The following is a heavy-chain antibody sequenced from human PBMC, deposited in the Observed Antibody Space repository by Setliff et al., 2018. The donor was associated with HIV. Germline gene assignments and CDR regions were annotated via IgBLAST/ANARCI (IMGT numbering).Heavy chain of an antibody. V-gene: IGHV4-39*01. CDR2: IFHSGNT. CDR1: GDSMSSDNYF. Sequence: LSLTCTVSGDSMSSDNYFWVWVRQPPGKGLEWMGNIFHSGNTYYSPSLKSQVTMSLDTSMNQFSLKLTSVTAADTALYYCARYRRFADYIDVWGKGTTVTVSS. D-gene: IGHD1-26*01. J-gene: IGHJ6*03. CDR3: ARYRRFADYIDV.